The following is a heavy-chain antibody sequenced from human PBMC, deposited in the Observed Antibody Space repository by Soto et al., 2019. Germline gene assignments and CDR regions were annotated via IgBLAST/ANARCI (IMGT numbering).Heavy chain of an antibody. CDR3: VIQRPARAFVF. V-gene: IGHV4-34*01. Sequence: SETLSLTCAVYGGSFSGYYWSWIRQPPGKGLEWIGEINHSGSTNYNPSLKSRVTISVDTSKNQFSLKLSSVTAADTAVYFCVIQRPARAFVFRGRGTLVTVSS. J-gene: IGHJ4*02. CDR1: GGSFSGYY. CDR2: INHSGST. D-gene: IGHD5-18*01.